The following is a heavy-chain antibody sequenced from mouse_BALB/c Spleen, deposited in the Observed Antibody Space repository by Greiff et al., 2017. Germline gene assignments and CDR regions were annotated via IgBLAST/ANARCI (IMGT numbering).Heavy chain of an antibody. CDR1: GFTFSSYY. J-gene: IGHJ3*01. CDR2: INSNGGST. Sequence: DVKLVESGGGLVKLGGSLKLSCAASGFTFSSYYMSWVRQTPEKRLELVAAINSNGGSTYYPDTVKGRFTISRDNAKNTLYLQMSSLKSEDTALYYCARHQAYYGNYGFAYWGQGTLVTVSA. D-gene: IGHD2-10*01. CDR3: ARHQAYYGNYGFAY. V-gene: IGHV5-6-2*01.